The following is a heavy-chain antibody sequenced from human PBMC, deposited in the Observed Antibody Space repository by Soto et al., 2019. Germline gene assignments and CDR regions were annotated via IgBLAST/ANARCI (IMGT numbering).Heavy chain of an antibody. D-gene: IGHD6-19*01. V-gene: IGHV1-2*04. J-gene: IGHJ3*02. CDR3: ARAYNPYSSGWYVLSAFDI. Sequence: ASVKVSCKASGYTFTGYYMHCVRQAPGQGLEWMGWINPNSGGTNYAQKFQGWVTMTRDTSISTAYMELSRLRSDDTAVYYCARAYNPYSSGWYVLSAFDIWGQGTMVTVSS. CDR2: INPNSGGT. CDR1: GYTFTGYY.